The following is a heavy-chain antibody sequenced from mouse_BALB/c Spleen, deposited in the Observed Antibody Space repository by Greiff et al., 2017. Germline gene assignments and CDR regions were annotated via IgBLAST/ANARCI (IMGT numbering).Heavy chain of an antibody. CDR3: GLSYAMDY. V-gene: IGHV1-87*01. Sequence: QVQLKESGAELARPGASVKLSCKASGYTFTSYWMQWVKQRPGQGLEWIGAIYPGDGDTRYTQKFKGKATLTADKSSSTAYMQLSSLASEDSAVYYCGLSYAMDYWGQGTSVTVSS. CDR1: GYTFTSYW. CDR2: IYPGDGDT. J-gene: IGHJ4*01.